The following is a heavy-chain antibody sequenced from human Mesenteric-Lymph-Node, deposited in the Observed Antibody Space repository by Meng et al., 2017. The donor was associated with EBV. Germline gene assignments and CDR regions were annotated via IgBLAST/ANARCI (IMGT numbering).Heavy chain of an antibody. Sequence: ESGHGLARPWGTLPSIFTAAGRSLTAGSATWGWIRHAPGMGPCWLVTSSYRHYTKPNPSLRSRVTISIDTSKNQFSLKLTSVTAADTAVYYCARSPYSGTYWGGLFDYWGQGALVTVSS. V-gene: IGHV4-61*01. CDR1: GRSLTAGSAT. CDR3: ARSPYSGTYWGGLFDY. CDR2: SSYRHYT. D-gene: IGHD1-26*01. J-gene: IGHJ4*02.